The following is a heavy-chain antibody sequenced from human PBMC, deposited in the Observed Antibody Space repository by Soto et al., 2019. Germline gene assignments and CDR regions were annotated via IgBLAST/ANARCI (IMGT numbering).Heavy chain of an antibody. CDR1: GFTFSDYY. Sequence: QAQLVESGGDLVKPGGSLRLSCAASGFTFSDYYMSWIRQAPGKGLECVSWIGGSVGGGHIYYTDSGKGRFTISRDNAKNSLYLQINTLRAEDTAIYYCTKETFTGSGAAFDIWGQGTMVPVSS. J-gene: IGHJ3*02. V-gene: IGHV3-11*01. D-gene: IGHD6-19*01. CDR2: IGGSVGGGHI. CDR3: TKETFTGSGAAFDI.